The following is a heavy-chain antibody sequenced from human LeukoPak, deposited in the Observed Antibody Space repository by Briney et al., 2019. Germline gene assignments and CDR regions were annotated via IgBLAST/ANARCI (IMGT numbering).Heavy chain of an antibody. J-gene: IGHJ4*02. CDR1: GFTFSSYW. Sequence: PGGSLRLSCAASGFTFSSYWMSWVRQAPGKGLEWVAKINQYGTERYYVDSVKGRFTISRDNAKNSLYLQMNSLRAEDTAVYYCAGGSSWYRGIDYWGQGTLVTVSS. CDR2: INQYGTER. CDR3: AGGSSWYRGIDY. D-gene: IGHD6-13*01. V-gene: IGHV3-7*04.